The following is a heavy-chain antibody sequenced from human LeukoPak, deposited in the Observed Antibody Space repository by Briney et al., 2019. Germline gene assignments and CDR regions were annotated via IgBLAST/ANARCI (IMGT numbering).Heavy chain of an antibody. CDR2: IYPADSDI. V-gene: IGHV5-51*01. CDR1: GYIINNYW. D-gene: IGHD2-15*01. CDR3: ARQEYCSGGSCYTWFDP. Sequence: GESLKIPCKGSGYIINNYWIGWVRQMPGKGLEWMGIIYPADSDIRYSPSFQGQVTISADKSISTVYLQWSSLKASDTAMYYCARQEYCSGGSCYTWFDPWGQGTLVTVSS. J-gene: IGHJ5*02.